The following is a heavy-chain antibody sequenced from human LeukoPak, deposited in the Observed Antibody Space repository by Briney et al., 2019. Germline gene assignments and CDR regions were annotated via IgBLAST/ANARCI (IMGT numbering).Heavy chain of an antibody. CDR3: AREEQLAAFDY. J-gene: IGHJ4*02. V-gene: IGHV3-21*01. CDR1: GFTFSDYS. Sequence: GGSLRLSCAASGFTFSDYSMNWVRQAPGKGLEWVSSISSSSSYIYYADSVKGRFTISRDNAKNSLYLQMNSLRAEDTAVYYCAREEQLAAFDYWGQGTLVTVSS. CDR2: ISSSSSYI. D-gene: IGHD6-6*01.